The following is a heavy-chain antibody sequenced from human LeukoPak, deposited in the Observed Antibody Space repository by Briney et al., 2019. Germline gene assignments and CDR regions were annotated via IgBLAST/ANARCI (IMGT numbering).Heavy chain of an antibody. Sequence: PSETLFLTCTVSGGSISSSSYYWGWIRQPPGKGLEWIGSIYYSGSTYYNPSLKSRVTISVDTSKNQFSLKLSSVTAADTAVYYCARVLEYYYDSSGSNWFDPWGQGTLVTVSS. CDR1: GGSISSSSYY. D-gene: IGHD3-22*01. CDR2: IYYSGST. CDR3: ARVLEYYYDSSGSNWFDP. J-gene: IGHJ5*02. V-gene: IGHV4-39*07.